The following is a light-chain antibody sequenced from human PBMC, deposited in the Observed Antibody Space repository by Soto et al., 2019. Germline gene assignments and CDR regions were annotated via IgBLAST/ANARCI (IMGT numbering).Light chain of an antibody. V-gene: IGKV1-5*01. CDR1: QSISDW. CDR3: LQYDSYSWT. Sequence: DIQMTQSPSTLSASVGDRVTITCQASQSISDWLAWYQQKPGKAPKLLIFDASTLQGGVPSRFSGTGSGTEFTLTISSLQPDDFATYYCLQYDSYSWTFGQGTKVDI. J-gene: IGKJ1*01. CDR2: DAS.